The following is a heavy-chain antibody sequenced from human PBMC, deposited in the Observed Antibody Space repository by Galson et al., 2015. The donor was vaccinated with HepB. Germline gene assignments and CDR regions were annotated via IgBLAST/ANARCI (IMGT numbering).Heavy chain of an antibody. CDR1: GFTFSSYG. CDR2: ISYDGSNK. D-gene: IGHD5-18*01. J-gene: IGHJ1*01. V-gene: IGHV3-30*18. CDR3: AKDLRGYSYGLAQH. Sequence: SLRLSCAASGFTFSSYGMHWVRQAPGKGLEWVAVISYDGSNKYYADSVKGRFTTSRDNSKNTLYLQMNSLRAEDTAVYYCAKDLRGYSYGLAQHWGQGTLVTVSS.